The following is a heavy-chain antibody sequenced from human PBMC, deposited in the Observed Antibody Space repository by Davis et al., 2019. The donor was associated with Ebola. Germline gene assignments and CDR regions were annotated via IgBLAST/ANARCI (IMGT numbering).Heavy chain of an antibody. CDR1: GFTFSFGG. CDR3: VRGRDIVVVTATPRFGF. J-gene: IGHJ3*01. CDR2: ISSSSTTI. Sequence: SLILSCAASGFTFSFGGMHWVRQAPGKGLEWISYISSSSTTIYFADSVKGRFTISRDNAKNSLFLQMNNLRDEDTAVYYCVRGRDIVVVTATPRFGFWGQGTMVTVSS. V-gene: IGHV3-48*02. D-gene: IGHD2-21*02.